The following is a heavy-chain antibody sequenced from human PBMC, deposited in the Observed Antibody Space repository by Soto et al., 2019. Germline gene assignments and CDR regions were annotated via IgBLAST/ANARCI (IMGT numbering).Heavy chain of an antibody. J-gene: IGHJ6*02. D-gene: IGHD2-2*01. CDR1: GDSVSSNSAA. Sequence: SQTLSLTCAISGDSVSSNSAAWNWIRQSPSRGLEWLGRTYYRSKWYNDYAVSVKSRITINPGTSKNQFSLQLNSVTPEDTAVYYCARAFIPSVGYCSSTRCLGGDYYYGMDVWGQGTTVTVSS. CDR2: TYYRSKWYN. V-gene: IGHV6-1*01. CDR3: ARAFIPSVGYCSSTRCLGGDYYYGMDV.